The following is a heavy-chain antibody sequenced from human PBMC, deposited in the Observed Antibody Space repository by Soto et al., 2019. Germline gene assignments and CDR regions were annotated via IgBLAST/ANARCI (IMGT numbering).Heavy chain of an antibody. J-gene: IGHJ3*02. CDR1: GGSISSGGYY. D-gene: IGHD3-10*01. Sequence: SETLSLTCTVSGGSISSGGYYWSWIRQHPGKGLEWIGYIYYSGSTYYNPSLKSRVTISVDTSKNQFSLKLSSVTAADTAVYYCARVWGGAFDIWGQGTMVTVSS. CDR2: IYYSGST. V-gene: IGHV4-31*03. CDR3: ARVWGGAFDI.